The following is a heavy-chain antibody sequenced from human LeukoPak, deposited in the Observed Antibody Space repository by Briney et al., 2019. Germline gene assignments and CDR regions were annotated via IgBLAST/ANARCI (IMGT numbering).Heavy chain of an antibody. CDR1: GGSLSSSSYY. Sequence: SETLSLTCTVSGGSLSSSSYYWGWIRQPPGKGLEWIGNIYYRGSTNYNPSLKSRVTMSVDTSKSQFSLKLTSVTAADTAVYYCARDPLSSYYYMDVWGKGTTVTVSS. V-gene: IGHV4-39*07. CDR3: ARDPLSSYYYMDV. J-gene: IGHJ6*03. CDR2: IYYRGST.